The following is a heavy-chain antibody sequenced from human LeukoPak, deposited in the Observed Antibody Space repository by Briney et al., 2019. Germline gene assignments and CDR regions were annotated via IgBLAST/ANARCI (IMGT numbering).Heavy chain of an antibody. CDR1: GGTFSSYA. CDR3: ARGLEHGNYYYYMDV. CDR2: IIPIFDTA. D-gene: IGHD1/OR15-1a*01. J-gene: IGHJ6*03. Sequence: GSSVKVSCKASGGTFSSYAISWVRQAPGQGLEWMGGIIPIFDTANYAQKFQGRVTITADKSTSTAYMGLSSLRSEDTAVYYCARGLEHGNYYYYMDVWGKGTTVTVSS. V-gene: IGHV1-69*06.